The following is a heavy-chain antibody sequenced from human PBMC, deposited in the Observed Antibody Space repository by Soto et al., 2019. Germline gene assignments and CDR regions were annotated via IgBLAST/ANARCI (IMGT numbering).Heavy chain of an antibody. CDR2: ISAYNGNT. V-gene: IGHV1-18*01. CDR3: ARDRSSGCIDY. CDR1: GYTFTSYG. D-gene: IGHD6-19*01. J-gene: IGHJ4*02. Sequence: ASVKVSCQASGYTFTSYGISLVRQAPGQGLEWMGWISAYNGNTNYAQKLQGRVTMTTDTSTSTAYMELRSLRSDDTAVYYCARDRSSGCIDYWGQGTLVTVSS.